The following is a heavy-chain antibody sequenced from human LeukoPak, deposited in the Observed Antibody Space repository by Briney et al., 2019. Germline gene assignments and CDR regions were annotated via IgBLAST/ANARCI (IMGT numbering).Heavy chain of an antibody. V-gene: IGHV4-59*08. J-gene: IGHJ6*03. CDR3: ARGHTYCNDGSCYSYYMDV. D-gene: IGHD2-15*01. CDR1: GGSISSYY. Sequence: SETLSLTCTVSGGSISSYYWSWIRQPPGKGLEWIGYIYYSGSTNYNPSLKSRVTISVDKSRNQFSLKLSSVTAADTAVFYCARGHTYCNDGSCYSYYMDVWGKGTTVTISS. CDR2: IYYSGST.